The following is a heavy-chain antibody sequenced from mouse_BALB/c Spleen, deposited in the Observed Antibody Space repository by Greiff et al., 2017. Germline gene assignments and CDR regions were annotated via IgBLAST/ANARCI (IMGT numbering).Heavy chain of an antibody. D-gene: IGHD2-4*01. Sequence: EVQLVESGGDLVKPGGSLKLSCAASGFTFSSYGMSWVRQTPDKRLEWVATISSGGSYTYYPDSVKGRFTISRDNAKNTLYLQMSSLKSEDTAMYYCARQRLYDYGWYFDVWGAGTTVTVSS. V-gene: IGHV5-6*01. CDR2: ISSGGSYT. J-gene: IGHJ1*01. CDR1: GFTFSSYG. CDR3: ARQRLYDYGWYFDV.